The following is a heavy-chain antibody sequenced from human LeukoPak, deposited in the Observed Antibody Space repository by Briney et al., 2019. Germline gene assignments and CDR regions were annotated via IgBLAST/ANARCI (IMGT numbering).Heavy chain of an antibody. V-gene: IGHV1-18*01. CDR3: ARGGDLVVSAAYIDY. CDR2: ISAYNGNT. D-gene: IGHD2-2*01. Sequence: GASVKVSCEASGYTFTSYGISWVRQAPGQGLEWMGWISAYNGNTKHAQKLQGRVTMTRDTSTSTVYMELSSLRSEDTAVYYCARGGDLVVSAAYIDYWGQGTLVTVSS. J-gene: IGHJ4*02. CDR1: GYTFTSYG.